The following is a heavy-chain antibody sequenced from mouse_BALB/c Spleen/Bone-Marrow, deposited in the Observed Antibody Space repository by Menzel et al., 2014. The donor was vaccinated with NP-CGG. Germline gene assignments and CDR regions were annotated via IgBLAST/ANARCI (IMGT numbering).Heavy chain of an antibody. Sequence: QVQLKQSGPELVKPGASVRISCKASGYTFTRYYIHWVKQRAGQGLEWIGWIFPGNVITKYNEKFKGKATLTADKSSSTAYMQLSSLTSEDSAVYFCAREGITTVDYWGQGTTLTVSA. CDR1: GYTFTRYY. CDR3: AREGITTVDY. D-gene: IGHD1-1*01. CDR2: IFPGNVIT. J-gene: IGHJ2*01. V-gene: IGHV1S56*01.